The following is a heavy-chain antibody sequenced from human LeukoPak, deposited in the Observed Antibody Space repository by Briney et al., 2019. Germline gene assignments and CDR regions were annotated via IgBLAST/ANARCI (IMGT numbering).Heavy chain of an antibody. CDR1: GGTFSSYA. CDR2: IIPILGIA. J-gene: IGHJ4*02. Sequence: SVRVSCKASGGTFSSYAISWVRQAPGQGLEWMGRIIPILGIANYAQKFQGRVTIIADKSTSTAYMELSSLRSEDTAVYYCARGSYYDSSGYYLAGTQRGYWGQGTLVTVSS. D-gene: IGHD3-22*01. CDR3: ARGSYYDSSGYYLAGTQRGY. V-gene: IGHV1-69*04.